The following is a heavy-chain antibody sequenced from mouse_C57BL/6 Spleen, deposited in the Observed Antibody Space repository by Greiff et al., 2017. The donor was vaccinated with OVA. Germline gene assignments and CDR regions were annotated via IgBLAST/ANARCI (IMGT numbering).Heavy chain of an antibody. CDR2: IYPRRGNT. V-gene: IGHV1-81*01. CDR3: ARRDGYSISYARDD. CDR1: GYTFTSYG. Sequence: QVQLQQSGAELARPGASVKLSCKASGYTFTSYGISWVKQSTGQGLEWIGEIYPRRGNTYYNEKFKGKATLTADKSYSTAYMELRSLTSEDSAVYFSARRDGYSISYARDDWGQGTSVTVSA. J-gene: IGHJ4*01. D-gene: IGHD2-3*01.